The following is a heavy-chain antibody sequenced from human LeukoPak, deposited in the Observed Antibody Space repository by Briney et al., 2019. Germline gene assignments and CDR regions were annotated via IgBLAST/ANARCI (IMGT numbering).Heavy chain of an antibody. CDR1: GFTFSTYY. D-gene: IGHD5-12*01. CDR2: IGRISSYI. J-gene: IGHJ4*02. CDR3: VRDGGYDPFDY. V-gene: IGHV3-21*01. Sequence: PGGSLRLSCAASGFTFSTYYMSWVRQAPGKGLEWVSSIGRISSYIFYADSVMGRFTISRDNARKSLYLQMNNLRADDTAVYYCVRDGGYDPFDYWGQGTLVTVSS.